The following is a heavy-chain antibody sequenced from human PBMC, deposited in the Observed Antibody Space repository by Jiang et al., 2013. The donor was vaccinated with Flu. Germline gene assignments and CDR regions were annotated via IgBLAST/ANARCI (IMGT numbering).Heavy chain of an antibody. CDR1: GGSISSGGYY. CDR3: ARGSYYYYDSSGSAPNFDY. J-gene: IGHJ4*02. Sequence: GLVKPSQTLSLTCTVSGGSISSGGYYWSWIRQHPGKGLEWIGYIYYSGSTYYNPSLKSRVTISVDRSKNQFSLKLSSVTAADTAVYYCARGSYYYYDSSGSAPNFDYWGQGTLVTVSS. CDR2: IYYSGST. D-gene: IGHD3-22*01. V-gene: IGHV4-31*03.